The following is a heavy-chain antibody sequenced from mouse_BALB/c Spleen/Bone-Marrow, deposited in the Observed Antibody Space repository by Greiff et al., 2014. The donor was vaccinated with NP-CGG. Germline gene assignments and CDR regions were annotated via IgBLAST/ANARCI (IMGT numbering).Heavy chain of an antibody. Sequence: EVKLEESGGGLVKPGGSLKLSCAASGFTFSDYYMYWVRQTPEKRLEWVATISDGGNYTYYPDSVRGRFTISRDNAKNNLYLQMSSLKSEDTAMYYCAGTWEAIDYWGQGTSVTVSS. CDR2: ISDGGNYT. J-gene: IGHJ4*01. V-gene: IGHV5-4*02. CDR3: AGTWEAIDY. D-gene: IGHD3-3*01. CDR1: GFTFSDYY.